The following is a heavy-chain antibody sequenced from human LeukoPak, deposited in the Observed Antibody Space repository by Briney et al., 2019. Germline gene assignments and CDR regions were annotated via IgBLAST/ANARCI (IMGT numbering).Heavy chain of an antibody. Sequence: ASVTVSCKASGYTFTSYYMHWVRQAPGQGLECMVIINPSGGSTSYAQKFQGRVTMTRDTSTSTVYMELSSLRSEDTAVYYCARDRRYYDILTGYRGYYYYGMDVWGKGTTVTVSS. J-gene: IGHJ6*04. CDR1: GYTFTSYY. CDR3: ARDRRYYDILTGYRGYYYYGMDV. V-gene: IGHV1-46*01. CDR2: INPSGGST. D-gene: IGHD3-9*01.